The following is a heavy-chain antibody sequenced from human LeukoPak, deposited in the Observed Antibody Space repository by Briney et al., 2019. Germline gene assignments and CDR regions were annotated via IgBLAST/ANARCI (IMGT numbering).Heavy chain of an antibody. V-gene: IGHV4-61*01. Sequence: PSETLSLTCTVSGGSISSGSYYWSWIRQPPGKGLEWIGYIYYSGSTNYNPSLKSRVTISVDTSKNQFSLKLSSVTAADTAVYYCARRRGYAYYFDYWGQGTLVTVSS. CDR2: IYYSGST. CDR3: ARRRGYAYYFDY. D-gene: IGHD5-18*01. J-gene: IGHJ4*02. CDR1: GGSISSGSYY.